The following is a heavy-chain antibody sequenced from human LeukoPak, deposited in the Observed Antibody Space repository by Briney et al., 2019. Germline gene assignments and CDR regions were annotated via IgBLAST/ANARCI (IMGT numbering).Heavy chain of an antibody. CDR1: GFIFSDYW. Sequence: PGGSLSLSFAASGFIFSDYWMHWVRQGPGKGLVWVPRIKSDGSSTSYAESVKGRFTISRDNAKNTVYVHMNSLRDEDTAVYYCARGGRYAYFLDYWGQGTLVTVSS. CDR2: IKSDGSST. J-gene: IGHJ4*02. CDR3: ARGGRYAYFLDY. V-gene: IGHV3-74*01. D-gene: IGHD3-16*01.